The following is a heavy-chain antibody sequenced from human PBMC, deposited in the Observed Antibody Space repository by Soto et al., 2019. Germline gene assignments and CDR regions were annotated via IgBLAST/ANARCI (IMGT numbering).Heavy chain of an antibody. CDR1: GDRVSSSTAA. Sequence: PSQTLSLTCAISGDRVSSSTAAWNWIRQSPSRGLEWLGRTYYRSKWYNDYAESVKGRIMINTETSKNQFSLQLNSVTPEDTAVYYCARYGSSPGAFYGMDVWGQGTTVTVSS. J-gene: IGHJ6*02. CDR2: TYYRSKWYN. CDR3: ARYGSSPGAFYGMDV. D-gene: IGHD2-15*01. V-gene: IGHV6-1*01.